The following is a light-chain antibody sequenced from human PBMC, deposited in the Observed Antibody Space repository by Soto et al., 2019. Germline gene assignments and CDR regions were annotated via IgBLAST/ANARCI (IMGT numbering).Light chain of an antibody. J-gene: IGKJ2*01. V-gene: IGKV3-15*01. CDR3: QQYHNWPPQYT. CDR2: GAS. Sequence: EIVMTQSPATLSVSPGERATLSCRASQTVSSNLAWYQQKPGQAPRLLIYGASTRATGVPARFSGSVSGTEFTLTISSLQSEDFAVYYCQQYHNWPPQYTFGQGTKLQIK. CDR1: QTVSSN.